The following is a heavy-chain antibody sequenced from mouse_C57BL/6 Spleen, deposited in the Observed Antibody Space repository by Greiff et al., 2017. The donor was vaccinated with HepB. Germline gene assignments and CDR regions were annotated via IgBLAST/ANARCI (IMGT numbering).Heavy chain of an antibody. Sequence: DVKLVESGGGLVKPGGSLKLSCAASGFTFSDYGMHWVRQAPEKGLEWVAYISSGSSTIYYADTVKGRFTISRDNAKNTLFLQMTSLKSEDTAMYYCARPDYYSNPFDYWGQGTTLTVSS. D-gene: IGHD2-5*01. CDR2: ISSGSSTI. V-gene: IGHV5-17*01. CDR3: ARPDYYSNPFDY. CDR1: GFTFSDYG. J-gene: IGHJ2*01.